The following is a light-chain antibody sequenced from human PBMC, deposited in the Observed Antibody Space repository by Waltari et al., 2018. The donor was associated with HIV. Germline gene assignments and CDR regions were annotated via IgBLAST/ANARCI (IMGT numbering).Light chain of an antibody. V-gene: IGLV3-27*01. CDR2: KDT. J-gene: IGLJ2*01. CDR3: YSAADKNVL. Sequence: SYELTQPSSVSVSPGQTARIPCSGDALAKQYARWFQQKPGQAPILVIYKDTERPSGIPERFSGSSSGTTVTLTISGAQVEDEADYFCYSAADKNVLFGGGTKLTVL. CDR1: ALAKQY.